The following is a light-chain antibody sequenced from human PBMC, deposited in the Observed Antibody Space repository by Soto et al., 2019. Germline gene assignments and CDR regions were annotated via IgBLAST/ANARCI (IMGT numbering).Light chain of an antibody. CDR2: GAS. V-gene: IGKV3D-20*02. CDR3: QQRGDWPLYT. Sequence: EIVLTQSPGTLSLSPGEGATLSCRASQSVYVNLAWYQQKPGQSPRLLIYGASTRATDIPDRFSGSGSDTDFALTISRLEPEDFAVYYCQQRGDWPLYTFGQGSRLEIK. CDR1: QSVYVN. J-gene: IGKJ2*01.